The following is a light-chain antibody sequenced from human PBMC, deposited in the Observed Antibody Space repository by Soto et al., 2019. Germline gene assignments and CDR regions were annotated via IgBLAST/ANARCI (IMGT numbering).Light chain of an antibody. CDR2: EGS. V-gene: IGLV2-23*01. CDR3: CSYAGSSSFV. CDR1: SSDVGSYNL. Sequence: QSALTQPASVSGSPGQSITISCTGTSSDVGSYNLVSWYQQHPGKAPKLMIYEGSKRPSGVSNRFSGSKSGNTASLTISGLQAEDEADYYCCSYAGSSSFVFGNGTRSPS. J-gene: IGLJ1*01.